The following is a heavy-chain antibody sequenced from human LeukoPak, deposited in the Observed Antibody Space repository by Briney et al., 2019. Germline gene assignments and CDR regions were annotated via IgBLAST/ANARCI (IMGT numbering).Heavy chain of an antibody. D-gene: IGHD5-24*01. J-gene: IGHJ4*02. V-gene: IGHV4-34*01. Sequence: SETLSLTCAVYGGSFSGYYWSWIRQPPGKGLEWIGEINHSGSTNYNPSLKSRVTISVDTSKNQFSLKLSSVTAADTAVYYCARDRVIRDGYNSGTYYFDYWGQGTLVTVSS. CDR2: INHSGST. CDR1: GGSFSGYY. CDR3: ARDRVIRDGYNSGTYYFDY.